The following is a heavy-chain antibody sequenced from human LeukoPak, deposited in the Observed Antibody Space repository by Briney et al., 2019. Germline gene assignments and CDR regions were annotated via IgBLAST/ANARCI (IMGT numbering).Heavy chain of an antibody. CDR3: AAIVVPAAISLDAFDI. V-gene: IGHV3-30*02. CDR2: IRYDGSNK. Sequence: PGGPLRLPGGASGFTFISYGIHWCRQAPGKGLEGVAFIRYDGSNKYYADTVKGRFTISRDNSKNTLYLQMNSLRAEDTAVYYCAAIVVPAAISLDAFDIWGQGTMVTVSS. CDR1: GFTFISYG. J-gene: IGHJ3*02. D-gene: IGHD2-2*01.